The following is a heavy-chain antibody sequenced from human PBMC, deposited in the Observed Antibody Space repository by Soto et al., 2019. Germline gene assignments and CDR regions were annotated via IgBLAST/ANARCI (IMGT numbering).Heavy chain of an antibody. J-gene: IGHJ6*02. Sequence: PGGSLRLSCAASGFTFSSYGMHWVRQAPGKGLEWVAVISYDGSNKYYADSVKGRFTISRDNSKNTLYLQMNSLRAEDTAVYYCAKVYDYVWGSYRLYYYGMDVWGQGTTVTVSS. CDR1: GFTFSSYG. CDR3: AKVYDYVWGSYRLYYYGMDV. V-gene: IGHV3-30*18. CDR2: ISYDGSNK. D-gene: IGHD3-16*02.